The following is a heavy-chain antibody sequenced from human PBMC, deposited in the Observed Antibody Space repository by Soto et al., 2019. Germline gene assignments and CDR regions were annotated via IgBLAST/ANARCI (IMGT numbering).Heavy chain of an antibody. D-gene: IGHD2-2*01. CDR1: GFSFRDYD. V-gene: IGHV3-13*05. Sequence: EVQLVESGGGSVQPGESLRLSCAASGFSFRDYDMHWVRQRKGKGLEWVSALGAARDPYYVGSVKGRFSVSRDNAQNSLFLQMNNLRVDDTAVYFCARAYLCRLTRRADYYYAMDVWGRGTTVTVSS. CDR2: LGAARDP. CDR3: ARAYLCRLTRRADYYYAMDV. J-gene: IGHJ6*02.